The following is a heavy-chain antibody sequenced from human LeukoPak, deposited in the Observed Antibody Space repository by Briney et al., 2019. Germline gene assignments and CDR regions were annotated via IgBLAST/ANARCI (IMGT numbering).Heavy chain of an antibody. CDR3: ARDNIAVADFDY. V-gene: IGHV3-30-3*01. CDR2: ISYDGSNK. CDR1: GFTFSSYA. J-gene: IGHJ4*02. Sequence: GGSLRLSCAASGFTFSSYAMHWVRQAPGKGLEWVAVISYDGSNKYHADSVKGRFTISRDNSKNTLYLQMNSLRAEDTAVYYCARDNIAVADFDYWGQGTLVTVSS. D-gene: IGHD6-19*01.